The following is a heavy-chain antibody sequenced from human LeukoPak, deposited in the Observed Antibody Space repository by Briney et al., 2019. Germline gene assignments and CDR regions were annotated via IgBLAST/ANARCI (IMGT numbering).Heavy chain of an antibody. D-gene: IGHD3-9*01. V-gene: IGHV4-61*10. CDR1: GDSISSGDYY. CDR2: IYYSGST. CDR3: ARSKDILTGYCFDY. Sequence: SETLSLTCTVSGDSISSGDYYWSWIRQPAGKGLEWIGYIYYSGSTNYNPSLKSRVTISVDTSKNQFSLKLSSVTAADTAVYYCARSKDILTGYCFDYWGQGTLVTVSS. J-gene: IGHJ4*02.